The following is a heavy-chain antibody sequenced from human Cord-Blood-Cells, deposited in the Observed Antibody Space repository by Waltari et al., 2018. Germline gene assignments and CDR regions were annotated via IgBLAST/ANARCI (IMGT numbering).Heavy chain of an antibody. CDR2: SNPNSGGT. CDR3: ASGLQLGH. Sequence: QVQLVQSGAEVKKPGASVKVSCKASGYTFTGYYMHWVRQAPGQGLEWMGGSNPNSGGTNDAQKFTGRVTMTRDTSISTAYMGLSRLRSDDTAVYYCASGLQLGHWGQGTLVTVSS. CDR1: GYTFTGYY. J-gene: IGHJ4*02. V-gene: IGHV1-2*02. D-gene: IGHD6-13*01.